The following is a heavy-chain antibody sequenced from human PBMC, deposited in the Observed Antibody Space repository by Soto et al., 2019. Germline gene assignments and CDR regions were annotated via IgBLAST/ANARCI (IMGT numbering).Heavy chain of an antibody. Sequence: PSETLSLTCTVSGGSISSSSYYWSWIRQPPGKGLEWIGEINHSGSTNYNPSLKSRVTISVDTSKNQFSLKLSSVTAADTAVYYCARGVLGSGELRFLEWLELRALYYYYMDVWGKGTTVTVSS. D-gene: IGHD3-3*01. CDR3: ARGVLGSGELRFLEWLELRALYYYYMDV. CDR1: GGSISSSSYY. V-gene: IGHV4-39*07. J-gene: IGHJ6*03. CDR2: INHSGST.